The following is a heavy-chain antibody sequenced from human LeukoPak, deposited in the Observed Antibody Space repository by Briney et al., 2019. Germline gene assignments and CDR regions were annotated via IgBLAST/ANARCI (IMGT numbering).Heavy chain of an antibody. V-gene: IGHV3-7*01. CDR2: INQGGSEK. CDR3: ARDSGLGAHI. J-gene: IGHJ3*02. D-gene: IGHD1-26*01. Sequence: GGSLRLSCAASGFTFTTYWMSWVRQAPGKGLEWVANINQGGSEKYYVDSVKGRFTISRDNAKNLLYLQMNSLRAEDTAVYYCARDSGLGAHIWGQGSMVTVSS. CDR1: GFTFTTYW.